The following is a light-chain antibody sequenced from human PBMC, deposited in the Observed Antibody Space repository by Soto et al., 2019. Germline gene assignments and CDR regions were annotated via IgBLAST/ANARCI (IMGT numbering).Light chain of an antibody. J-gene: IGKJ2*03. CDR3: QQYGISPYS. CDR1: QSIRRGY. V-gene: IGKV3-20*01. CDR2: GTS. Sequence: DSVLTQSPGTLSLSPGEGATLSCRASQSIRRGYLALYQQKPGQAPRLLIYGTSSRSTGVPDRFSGSGSGTDFTLTISRLEREDFAFYYCQQYGISPYSFGPGPQVHIK.